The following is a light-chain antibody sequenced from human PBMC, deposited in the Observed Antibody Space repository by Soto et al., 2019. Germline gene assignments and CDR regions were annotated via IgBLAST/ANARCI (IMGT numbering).Light chain of an antibody. V-gene: IGKV3-20*01. J-gene: IGKJ1*01. Sequence: EIVLTQSPGTLSLSPGERATLSCRASHTISSSYLAWYQQKPGHAPRLLMYGISRRATGIPDRFSGSGSRTDFTLTITRLKPEDFAVYYCQQYVASSPRTFGQGTKVDIK. CDR1: HTISSSY. CDR3: QQYVASSPRT. CDR2: GIS.